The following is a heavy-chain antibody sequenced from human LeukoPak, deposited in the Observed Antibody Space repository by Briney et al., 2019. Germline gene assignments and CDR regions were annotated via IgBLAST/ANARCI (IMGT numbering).Heavy chain of an antibody. CDR1: GYIFTSYW. CDR3: ARSPDTAMVHYYFDY. D-gene: IGHD5-18*01. V-gene: IGHV5-51*01. Sequence: GESLKISCKGSGYIFTSYWIGWVRQMPGKGLEWMGIIYPGDSDTRYSPSFQGQVTISADKSISTAYLQWSSLKASDTAMYYCARSPDTAMVHYYFDYWGQGTLVTVSS. CDR2: IYPGDSDT. J-gene: IGHJ4*02.